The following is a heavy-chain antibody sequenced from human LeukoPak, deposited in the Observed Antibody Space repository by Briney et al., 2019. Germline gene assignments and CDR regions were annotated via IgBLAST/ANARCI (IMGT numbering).Heavy chain of an antibody. CDR2: IYHAGNT. D-gene: IGHD3-22*01. CDR3: ATEAYYDSSGPHFDY. Sequence: PSETLSPTCAVSGGSISSSNWWTWVRQPPGKGLEWIGEIYHAGNTNYNPSLKSRVTISVNKSKNQFSLKLTSVTAADTAVYYCATEAYYDSSGPHFDYWGQGTLVTVSS. J-gene: IGHJ4*02. V-gene: IGHV4-4*02. CDR1: GGSISSSNW.